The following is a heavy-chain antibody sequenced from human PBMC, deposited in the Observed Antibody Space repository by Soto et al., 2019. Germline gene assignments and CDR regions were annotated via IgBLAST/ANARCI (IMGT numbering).Heavy chain of an antibody. CDR1: GFTFSSYA. Sequence: GGSLRLSCAASGFTFSSYAMYWVRQAPGKGLEWVAVISYDGSNKYYADSVKGRFTISRDNSKNTLYLQMNSLRAEDTAVYYCAKDRGSSRGYFDSWGQGTLVTVSS. V-gene: IGHV3-30-3*01. J-gene: IGHJ4*02. CDR2: ISYDGSNK. CDR3: AKDRGSSRGYFDS. D-gene: IGHD6-6*01.